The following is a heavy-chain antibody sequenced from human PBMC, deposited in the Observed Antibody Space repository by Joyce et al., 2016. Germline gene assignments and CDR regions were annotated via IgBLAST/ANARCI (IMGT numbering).Heavy chain of an antibody. Sequence: QVQLQQWGAGLLKPSETLSLTCAVYGGSFSGYYWSWSRQPPGKGLEWIGEINHSGSTKYNPSLKSRVTMSLDTSKNQFSLKLNSVTAADTAVYYCARGRLLLHFGELLFGWFDPWGQGTLVTVSS. CDR3: ARGRLLLHFGELLFGWFDP. CDR1: GGSFSGYY. CDR2: INHSGST. V-gene: IGHV4-34*01. J-gene: IGHJ5*02. D-gene: IGHD3-10*01.